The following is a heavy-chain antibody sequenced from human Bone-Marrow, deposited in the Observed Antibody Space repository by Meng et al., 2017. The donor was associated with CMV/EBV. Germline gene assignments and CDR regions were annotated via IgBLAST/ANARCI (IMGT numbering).Heavy chain of an antibody. V-gene: IGHV1-69*05. CDR3: ARGKRLGRGAIVVVPAALHNWFDP. D-gene: IGHD2-2*01. J-gene: IGHJ5*02. CDR2: IIPIFGTA. Sequence: SVKVSCKASGYTFTSYYMHWVRQAPGQGLEWMGGIIPIFGTANYAQKFQGRVTITTDESTSTAYMELSSLRSEDTAVYYCARGKRLGRGAIVVVPAALHNWFDPWGQGTLVTVSS. CDR1: GYTFTSYY.